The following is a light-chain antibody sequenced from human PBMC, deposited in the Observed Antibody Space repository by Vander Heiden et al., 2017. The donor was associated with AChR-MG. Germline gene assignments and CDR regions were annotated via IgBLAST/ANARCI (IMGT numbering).Light chain of an antibody. Sequence: EIVLTQSPGTLSLSPGDRATLSCRASQSVRSRFLAWYQQKPSQAPRLLIYGASSRATGIPERFSDSGSGADFTLTISSLEPEDFAVYFCQQDGTSPGTFGQGTKVEIK. V-gene: IGKV3-20*01. CDR3: QQDGTSPGT. J-gene: IGKJ1*01. CDR2: GAS. CDR1: QSVRSRF.